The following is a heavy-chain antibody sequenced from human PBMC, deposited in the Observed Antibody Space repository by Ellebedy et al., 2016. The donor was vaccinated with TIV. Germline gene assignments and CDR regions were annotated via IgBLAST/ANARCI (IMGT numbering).Heavy chain of an antibody. CDR2: IYHSGST. CDR1: GGSISSSNW. V-gene: IGHV4-4*02. CDR3: ARDDVVVVTAIRDYYYYYGMDV. Sequence: SETLSLXFAVSGGSISSSNWWSWVRQPPGRGLGWIGEIYHSGSTNYNPSLKSRVTISVDKSKNQFSLKLSSVTAADTAVYYCARDDVVVVTAIRDYYYYYGMDVWGQGTTVTVSS. D-gene: IGHD2-21*02. J-gene: IGHJ6*02.